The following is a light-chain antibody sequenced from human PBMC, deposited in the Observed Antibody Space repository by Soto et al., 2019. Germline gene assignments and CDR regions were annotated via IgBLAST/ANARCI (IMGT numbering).Light chain of an antibody. Sequence: DIQMTQSPSSLSASVGDRVTITCQATQDITNYLNWYQQKPGKAPKLLIYDASNLATGVPSRFSGSGSGTDFTFTISSLQPEDLATYYCQHYGNLPLTFGGGTKVEIK. V-gene: IGKV1-33*01. CDR1: QDITNY. CDR2: DAS. J-gene: IGKJ4*01. CDR3: QHYGNLPLT.